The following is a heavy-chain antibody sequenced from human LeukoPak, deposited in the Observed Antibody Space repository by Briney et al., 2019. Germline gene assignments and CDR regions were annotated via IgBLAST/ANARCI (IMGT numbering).Heavy chain of an antibody. J-gene: IGHJ2*01. Sequence: PSETLSLTCTVSGGSISSYYWSWIRQPPGKGLEWIGYIYYSGSTNYNPSLKSRVTISVDTSKNQFSLKLSSVTAADTAVYYCARQSKGGDFDLWGRGTLVTVSS. CDR3: ARQSKGGDFDL. V-gene: IGHV4-59*08. D-gene: IGHD1-26*01. CDR2: IYYSGST. CDR1: GGSISSYY.